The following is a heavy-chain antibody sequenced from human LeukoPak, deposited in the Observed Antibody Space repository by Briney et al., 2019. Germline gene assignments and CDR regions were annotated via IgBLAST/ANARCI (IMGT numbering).Heavy chain of an antibody. D-gene: IGHD6-13*01. CDR1: VYPFTGHY. CDR2: INPYSGDA. CDR3: SRGRSISSWPLSAFDL. Sequence: ASVKVSCKDSVYPFTGHYLHWVRQAPGQGLEWMGWINPYSGDANYAQQSQGRVIMTSDTTTTSVSIELRSLIFDDTAVYYCSRGRSISSWPLSAFDLWGQGTIVTVSS. V-gene: IGHV1-2*02. J-gene: IGHJ3*01.